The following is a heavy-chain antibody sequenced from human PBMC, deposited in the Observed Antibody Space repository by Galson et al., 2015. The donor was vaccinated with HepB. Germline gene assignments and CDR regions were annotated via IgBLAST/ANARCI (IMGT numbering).Heavy chain of an antibody. CDR3: ARARYSSSPPDY. CDR2: ISVYNGNR. CDR1: GYSFTKYG. Sequence: SVKVSCKASGYSFTKYGISWVRQAPGQGLVWMGWISVYNGNRNYAQKFQGRVTMTTDTSTNTAYMELRSLTSDDTAVYYCARARYSSSPPDYWGQGTLVTVSS. J-gene: IGHJ4*02. V-gene: IGHV1-18*01. D-gene: IGHD6-6*01.